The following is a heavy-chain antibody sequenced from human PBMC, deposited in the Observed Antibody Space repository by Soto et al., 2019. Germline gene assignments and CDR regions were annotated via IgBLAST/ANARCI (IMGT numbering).Heavy chain of an antibody. V-gene: IGHV3-23*01. CDR1: GFTFSSYA. D-gene: IGHD3-3*01. Sequence: EVQLLESGGGLVQPGGSLRLSCAASGFTFSSYAMSWVRQAPGQGLEWVTAINGGSTTYYADSVKGRFTISRDNSKNTLYLQMNSLRAEDTAVYYCAKDKYWSGVYGMDVWGQGTTVTVSS. CDR3: AKDKYWSGVYGMDV. CDR2: INGGSTT. J-gene: IGHJ6*02.